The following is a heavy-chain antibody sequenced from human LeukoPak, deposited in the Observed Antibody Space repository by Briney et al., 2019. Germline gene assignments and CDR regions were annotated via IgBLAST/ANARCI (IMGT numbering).Heavy chain of an antibody. J-gene: IGHJ4*02. V-gene: IGHV1-18*01. CDR1: GYTFTSYG. D-gene: IGHD2-2*01. Sequence: ASVKVSCKASGYTFTSYGISWVRQAPGQGLEWMGWISAYNGNTNYTQKLQGRVTMTTDTSTSTAYMELRSLRSDDTAVYYCARGSAATPMYYFDYWGQGTLVTVSS. CDR3: ARGSAATPMYYFDY. CDR2: ISAYNGNT.